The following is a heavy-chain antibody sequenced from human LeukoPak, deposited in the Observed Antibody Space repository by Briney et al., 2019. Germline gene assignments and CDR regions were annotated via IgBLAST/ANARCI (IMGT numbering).Heavy chain of an antibody. V-gene: IGHV1-18*01. CDR1: GYTFTSYG. D-gene: IGHD3-10*01. CDR3: ARVLQVAWGVIWDLFRAPHNPHFDY. Sequence: ASVKVSCKASGYTFTSYGISWVRQAPGQGLEWMGWISAYNGNTNYAQKLQGRVTMTTDTSTSTAYMEERSLRSDDTAVYYCARVLQVAWGVIWDLFRAPHNPHFDYWGQGTLVTVSS. CDR2: ISAYNGNT. J-gene: IGHJ4*02.